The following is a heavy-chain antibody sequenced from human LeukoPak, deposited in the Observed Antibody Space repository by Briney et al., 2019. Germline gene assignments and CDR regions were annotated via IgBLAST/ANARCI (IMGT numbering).Heavy chain of an antibody. CDR3: AGTYYYDSSGYYHYSL. CDR1: GYSISSGYY. J-gene: IGHJ4*02. Sequence: PSETLSLTCTVSGYSISSGYYWGWIRQPPGKGLEWIGSISHSGSTYYKPSLKSRVTISVDTSKNQFSLKLSSVPAADTAVYYCAGTYYYDSSGYYHYSLWGQGTLVTVSS. V-gene: IGHV4-38-2*02. D-gene: IGHD3-22*01. CDR2: ISHSGST.